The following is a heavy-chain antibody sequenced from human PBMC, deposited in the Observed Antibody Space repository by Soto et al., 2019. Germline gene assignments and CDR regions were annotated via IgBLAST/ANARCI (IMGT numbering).Heavy chain of an antibody. J-gene: IGHJ4*02. CDR1: GGTFSSYA. D-gene: IGHD6-13*01. CDR3: ARDPTDASRIAAAGIFDY. CDR2: SIPIFGTA. V-gene: IGHV1-69*01. Sequence: QVQLVQSGAEVKKPGSSVKVSCKASGGTFSSYAISWVRQAPGQGLEWMGGSIPIFGTANYAQKFQGRVTITADESTSTAYMELSSLRSEDTAVYYCARDPTDASRIAAAGIFDYWGQGTLVTVSS.